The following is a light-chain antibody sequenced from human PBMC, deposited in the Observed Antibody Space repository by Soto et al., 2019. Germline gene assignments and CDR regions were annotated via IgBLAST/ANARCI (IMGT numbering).Light chain of an antibody. CDR3: QQSYIIPIT. J-gene: IGKJ5*01. Sequence: DIQMTQSPSTLSASLGDTVTITCRASESISIWLAWYQQKPGKAPNLLINKASSLQSEVPSRFRGSGSGTECTLTITSLQPDDFETYYCQQSYIIPITFGQGTRLEIK. V-gene: IGKV1-5*03. CDR1: ESISIW. CDR2: KAS.